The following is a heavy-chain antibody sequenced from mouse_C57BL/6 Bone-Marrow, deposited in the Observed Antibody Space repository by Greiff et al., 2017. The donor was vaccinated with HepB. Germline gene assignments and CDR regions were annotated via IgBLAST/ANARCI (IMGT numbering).Heavy chain of an antibody. J-gene: IGHJ4*01. V-gene: IGHV14-4*01. CDR3: TTWGGYDYYAMDY. D-gene: IGHD2-2*01. CDR1: GFNIKDDY. Sequence: DVHLVESGAELVRPGASVKLSCTASGFNIKDDYMHWVKQRPEQGLEWIGWIDPENGDTEYASKFQGKATITADTSSNTAYLQLSSLTSEDTAVYYCTTWGGYDYYAMDYWGQGTSVTVSS. CDR2: IDPENGDT.